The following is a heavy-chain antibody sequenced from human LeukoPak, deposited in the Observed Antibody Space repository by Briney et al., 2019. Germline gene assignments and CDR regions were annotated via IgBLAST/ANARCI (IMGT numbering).Heavy chain of an antibody. CDR2: IKQDGSEK. D-gene: IGHD3-3*01. Sequence: GGSLRLSCVVSGISLSNYAMTWVRQAPGKGLEWVANIKQDGSEKYYVDSVQGRFTISRDNAKNSLYLQMNSLRAEDTAVYYCARGLSYYDFWSSYYPDWYFDLWGRGTLVTVSS. CDR3: ARGLSYYDFWSSYYPDWYFDL. V-gene: IGHV3-7*01. CDR1: GISLSNYA. J-gene: IGHJ2*01.